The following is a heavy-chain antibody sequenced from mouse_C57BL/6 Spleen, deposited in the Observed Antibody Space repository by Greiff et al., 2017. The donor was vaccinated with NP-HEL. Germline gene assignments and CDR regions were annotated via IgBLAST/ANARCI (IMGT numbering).Heavy chain of an antibody. D-gene: IGHD1-1*01. V-gene: IGHV7-3*01. Sequence: EVMLVESGGGLVQPGGSLSLSCAASGFTFTDYYMSWVRQPPGKALEWLGFIRNKANGYTTEYSASVKGRFTISRDNSQSILYLQMNALRAEDSATYYCARLGYGSFDYWGQGTTLTVSS. CDR2: IRNKANGYTT. J-gene: IGHJ2*01. CDR1: GFTFTDYY. CDR3: ARLGYGSFDY.